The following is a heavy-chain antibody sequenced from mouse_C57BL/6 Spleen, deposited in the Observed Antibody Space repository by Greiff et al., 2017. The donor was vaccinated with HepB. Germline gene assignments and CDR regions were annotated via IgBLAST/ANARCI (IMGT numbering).Heavy chain of an antibody. CDR3: ARRGYYGRNAMDY. D-gene: IGHD1-1*01. CDR1: GYAFTNYL. V-gene: IGHV1-54*01. Sequence: QVQLQQSGAELVRPGTSVKVSCKASGYAFTNYLIEWVKQRPGQGLEWIGVINPGSGGTNYNEKFKGKATLTADKSSSTAYMQLSSLTSEDSAVYFCARRGYYGRNAMDYWGQGTSVTVS. J-gene: IGHJ4*01. CDR2: INPGSGGT.